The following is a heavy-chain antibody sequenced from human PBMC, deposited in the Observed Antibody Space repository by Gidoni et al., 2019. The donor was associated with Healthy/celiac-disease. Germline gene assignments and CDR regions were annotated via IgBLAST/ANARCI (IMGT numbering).Heavy chain of an antibody. J-gene: IGHJ4*02. CDR3: ARHDCSGGSCYSYFDY. CDR2: IYYSGST. Sequence: QVQLQESGPGLVKPSETLSLTCTVSGGSISSYYWSWIRQPPGKGLEWIGYIYYSGSTNYNPSLKSRVTISVDTSKNQFSLKLSSVTAADTAVYYCARHDCSGGSCYSYFDYWGQGTLVTVSS. D-gene: IGHD2-15*01. V-gene: IGHV4-59*08. CDR1: GGSISSYY.